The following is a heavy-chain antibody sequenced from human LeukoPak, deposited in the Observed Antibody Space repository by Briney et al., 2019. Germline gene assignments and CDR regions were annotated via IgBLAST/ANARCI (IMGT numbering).Heavy chain of an antibody. CDR2: IYYSGST. J-gene: IGHJ4*02. V-gene: IGHV4-59*12. CDR1: GGSISSYY. D-gene: IGHD6-19*01. Sequence: SETLSLTCTVSGGSISSYYWSWIRQPPGKGLEWIGYIYYSGSTNYNPSLKSRVTISVDTSKNQFSLKLSSVTAADTAVYYCARGKGSGWTFDYWGQGTLVTVSS. CDR3: ARGKGSGWTFDY.